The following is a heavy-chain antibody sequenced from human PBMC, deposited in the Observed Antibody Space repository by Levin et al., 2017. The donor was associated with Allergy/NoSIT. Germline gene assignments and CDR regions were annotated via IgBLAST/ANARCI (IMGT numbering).Heavy chain of an antibody. D-gene: IGHD3/OR15-3a*01. CDR1: GGSISNSY. J-gene: IGHJ4*02. CDR3: ARVDWTVLVGLDF. CDR2: IYYRGST. V-gene: IGHV4-59*01. Sequence: SQTLSLTCTVSGGSISNSYWTWIRQSPGKGLEWIGYIYYRGSTNYNPSLKSRLTISMDTSKNQFSLKLSSVTAADTAVYYCARVDWTVLVGLDFWGLGTPVTVSS.